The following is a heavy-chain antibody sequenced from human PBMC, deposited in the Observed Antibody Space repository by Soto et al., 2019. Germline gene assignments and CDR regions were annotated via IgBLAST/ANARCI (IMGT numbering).Heavy chain of an antibody. Sequence: QVQLVQSGAEVKKPGASLKVSCKASGYTFSNFGVSWVRQAPGQGREWIGWINPDNGDTNYGRKCQGRATMTTDTLTNTAYMEVRGLRSDDTAVYYCARGVRVSANLDYYMDVWGEGTTVTVSS. CDR2: INPDNGDT. CDR3: ARGVRVSANLDYYMDV. D-gene: IGHD3-10*02. CDR1: GYTFSNFG. J-gene: IGHJ6*03. V-gene: IGHV1-18*01.